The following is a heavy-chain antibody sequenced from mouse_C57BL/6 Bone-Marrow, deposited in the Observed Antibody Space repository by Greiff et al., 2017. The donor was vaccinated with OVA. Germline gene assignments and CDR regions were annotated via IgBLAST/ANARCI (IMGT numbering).Heavy chain of an antibody. CDR2: ISSGSSTI. CDR1: GFTFSDYG. Sequence: EVHLVESGGGLVKPGGSLKLSCAASGFTFSDYGMHWVRQAPEKGLEWVAYISSGSSTIYYADTVKGRFTISRDNAKNTLFLQMTSLRAEDTAMYYCANIDGSWFAYWGQGTLVTVSA. V-gene: IGHV5-17*01. CDR3: ANIDGSWFAY. D-gene: IGHD1-1*02. J-gene: IGHJ3*01.